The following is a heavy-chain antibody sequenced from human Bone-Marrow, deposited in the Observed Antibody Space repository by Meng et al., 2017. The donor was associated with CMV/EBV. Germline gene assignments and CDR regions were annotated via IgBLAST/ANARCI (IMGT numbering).Heavy chain of an antibody. CDR3: ARLNSTMLYFDY. V-gene: IGHV4-31*02. CDR2: IYYSGST. Sequence: TVSGASISSGGYLWSGIRHHPGKGLEWIGYIYYSGSTYYNPSLKSRVTISVDTSMSHFSLKLSSVTAADTAVYYCARLNSTMLYFDYWGQGTLVTVSS. D-gene: IGHD3-10*02. J-gene: IGHJ4*02. CDR1: GASISSGGYL.